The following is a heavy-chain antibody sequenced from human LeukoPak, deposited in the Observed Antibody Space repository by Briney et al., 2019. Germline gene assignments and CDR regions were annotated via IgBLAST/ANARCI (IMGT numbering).Heavy chain of an antibody. Sequence: TSQTLSLTCTVSGGSISSGSYYWSWIRQPAGKGLEWIGRIYTSGSINYNPSLKSRVTISVDTSKNQFSLKLSSVTAPDTAVYYCAREQLVHWFDPWGQGTLVTVSS. CDR2: IYTSGSI. CDR1: GGSISSGSYY. D-gene: IGHD6-13*01. J-gene: IGHJ5*02. V-gene: IGHV4-61*02. CDR3: AREQLVHWFDP.